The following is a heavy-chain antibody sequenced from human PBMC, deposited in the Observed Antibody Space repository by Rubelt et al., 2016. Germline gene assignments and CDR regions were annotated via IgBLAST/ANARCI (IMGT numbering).Heavy chain of an antibody. V-gene: IGHV1-69*02. Sequence: IPILGIANYAQKFQGRATITADKSTSTAYMELSSLRSEDTAVYYCARFGTKYYFDYWGQGTLVTVSS. CDR2: IPILGIA. D-gene: IGHD2-8*01. J-gene: IGHJ4*02. CDR3: ARFGTKYYFDY.